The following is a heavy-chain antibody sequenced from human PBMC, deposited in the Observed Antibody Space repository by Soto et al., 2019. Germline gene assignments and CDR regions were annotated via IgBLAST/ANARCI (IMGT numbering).Heavy chain of an antibody. Sequence: TSETLSLTCTVSGGSISSGDYYWSWIRQPPGKGLEWIGYIYYSGSTYYNPSLKSRVTISVDTSKNQFSLKLSSVTAADTAVYYCARVWVYGSGSYYNPYFDYWGQGTLVTVSS. CDR1: GGSISSGDYY. CDR3: ARVWVYGSGSYYNPYFDY. D-gene: IGHD3-10*01. V-gene: IGHV4-30-4*02. CDR2: IYYSGST. J-gene: IGHJ4*02.